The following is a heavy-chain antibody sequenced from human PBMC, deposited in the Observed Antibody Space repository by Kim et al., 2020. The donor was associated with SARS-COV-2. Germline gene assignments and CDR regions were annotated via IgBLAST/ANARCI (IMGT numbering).Heavy chain of an antibody. CDR2: ISWNSDNI. CDR1: GLTFDDYA. D-gene: IGHD2-2*01. J-gene: IGHJ4*02. V-gene: IGHV3-9*01. CDR3: ARVAGRSTSFDY. Sequence: GGSLRLSCAVSGLTFDDYAMHWVRQAPGKGLEWVSHISWNSDNIEYADSVKGRFTISRDNAKNSLYLDMSSLRADDTALYYCARVAGRSTSFDYWGRGTLVIVSS.